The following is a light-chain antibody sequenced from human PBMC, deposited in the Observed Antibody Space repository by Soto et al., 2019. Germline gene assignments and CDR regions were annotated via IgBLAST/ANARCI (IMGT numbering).Light chain of an antibody. CDR3: QQYNRYSWT. Sequence: DIQMTQSPSTLSASVGDRVTITCRASQSVSSWLAWYQQRPGKAPKLLIYKASSLQSGVSSRFSGSGSGTEFTLTISSLQPDDFATYYCQQYNRYSWTVGQGTKVEVK. J-gene: IGKJ1*01. CDR1: QSVSSW. CDR2: KAS. V-gene: IGKV1-5*03.